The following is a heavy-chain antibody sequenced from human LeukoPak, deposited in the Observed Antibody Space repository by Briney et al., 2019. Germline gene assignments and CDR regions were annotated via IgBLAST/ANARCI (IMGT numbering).Heavy chain of an antibody. CDR2: IVVGSGNT. J-gene: IGHJ4*02. CDR1: GFTFTSSA. Sequence: SVKVSCKASGFTFTSSAMQWVRQARGQRLGWIGWIVVGSGNTNYAQKFQERVTITRDMSTSTAYMELSSLRSEDTAVYYCAAGPNYYYDSSGSEFDYWGQGTLVTVSS. CDR3: AAGPNYYYDSSGSEFDY. D-gene: IGHD3-22*01. V-gene: IGHV1-58*02.